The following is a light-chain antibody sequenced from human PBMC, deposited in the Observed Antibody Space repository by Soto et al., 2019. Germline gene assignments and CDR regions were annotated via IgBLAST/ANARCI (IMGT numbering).Light chain of an antibody. CDR2: DTD. V-gene: IGLV7-46*01. Sequence: QAVVTQEPSLTVSPGGTVTLTCGSSTGAVTSGHYPYWFQQKPGQAPRTLIYDTDNKQSWTPARFSGSLLGGKAALTLSGAQPEDEADYYCLLSYSGAYWVFGGGTKLTVL. J-gene: IGLJ3*02. CDR3: LLSYSGAYWV. CDR1: TGAVTSGHY.